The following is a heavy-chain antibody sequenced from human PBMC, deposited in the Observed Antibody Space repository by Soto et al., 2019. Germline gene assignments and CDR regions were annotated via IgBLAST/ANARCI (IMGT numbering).Heavy chain of an antibody. V-gene: IGHV3-33*01. J-gene: IGHJ4*02. CDR1: GFTFSSYG. CDR3: ARWGIAAGDY. Sequence: QVQLVESGGGVVQPGRSLRLSCAASGFTFSSYGMHWVRQAPGKGLEWVAVIWYDGSNKYYADSVKGRFTISRDNSKNPLYLQMNCLRAEDTAVYYCARWGIAAGDYWGQGTLVTVSS. D-gene: IGHD6-13*01. CDR2: IWYDGSNK.